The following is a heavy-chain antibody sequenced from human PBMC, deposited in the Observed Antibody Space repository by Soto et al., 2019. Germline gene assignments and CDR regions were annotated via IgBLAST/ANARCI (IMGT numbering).Heavy chain of an antibody. CDR2: IYYSGST. Sequence: SETLSLTSTVSGGSLSSYYWSWIRQPPGKGLEWIGYIYYSGSTNYNPSLKSRVTISVDTSKSQLSLKLSSVTAADTAVYYCTSQPLISSGWSWGQGTLVTVSS. V-gene: IGHV4-59*08. D-gene: IGHD6-19*01. J-gene: IGHJ5*02. CDR3: TSQPLISSGWS. CDR1: GGSLSSYY.